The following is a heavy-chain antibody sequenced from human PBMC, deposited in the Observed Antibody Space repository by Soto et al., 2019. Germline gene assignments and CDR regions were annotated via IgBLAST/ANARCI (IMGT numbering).Heavy chain of an antibody. Sequence: SGFTFSSYWMHWVRQAPGKGLVWVSRINSDGSSTSYADSVKGRFTISRDNAKNTLYLQMNSLRAEDTAVYYCARDASAAMVTPFDYWGQGTLVTVSS. V-gene: IGHV3-74*01. CDR3: ARDASAAMVTPFDY. D-gene: IGHD5-18*01. CDR1: GFTFSSYW. CDR2: INSDGSST. J-gene: IGHJ4*02.